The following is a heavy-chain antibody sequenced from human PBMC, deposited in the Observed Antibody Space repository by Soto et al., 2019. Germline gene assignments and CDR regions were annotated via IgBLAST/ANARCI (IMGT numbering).Heavy chain of an antibody. CDR1: GFTVSSNY. CDR2: IYSGGST. D-gene: IGHD2-15*01. J-gene: IGHJ4*02. Sequence: GGSLRLSCEASGFTVSSNYMSWVRQAPGKGLEWVSVIYSGGSTYYADSVKGRFTISRHNSKNTLYLQMNSLRAEDTAVYYCARGPGGGFVDYWGQGTLVTVSS. V-gene: IGHV3-53*04. CDR3: ARGPGGGFVDY.